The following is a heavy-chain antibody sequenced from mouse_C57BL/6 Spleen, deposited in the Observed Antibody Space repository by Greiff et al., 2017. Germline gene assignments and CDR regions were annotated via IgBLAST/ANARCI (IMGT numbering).Heavy chain of an antibody. Sequence: EVHLVESEGGLVQPGSSMKLSCTASGFTFSDYYMAWVRQVPEKGLEWVANINYDGSSTYYLDSLKSRFIISRDNAKNILYLQMSSLKSEDTATYYCARDRGAYYFDYWGPGTTLTVSS. CDR1: GFTFSDYY. CDR2: INYDGSST. V-gene: IGHV5-16*01. CDR3: ARDRGAYYFDY. J-gene: IGHJ2*01.